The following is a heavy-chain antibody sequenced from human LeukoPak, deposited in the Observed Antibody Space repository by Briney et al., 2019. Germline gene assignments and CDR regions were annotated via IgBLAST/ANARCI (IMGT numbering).Heavy chain of an antibody. D-gene: IGHD5-18*01. Sequence: PGGSLRLSCAASGFTFSSYGTHWVRQAPGKGLEWVAFIRYDGSNKYYADSVKGRFTISRDNSKNTLYLQMNSLRAEDTAVYYCAKDCCGYSYGSNFDYWGQGTLVTVSP. CDR2: IRYDGSNK. CDR1: GFTFSSYG. J-gene: IGHJ4*02. CDR3: AKDCCGYSYGSNFDY. V-gene: IGHV3-30*02.